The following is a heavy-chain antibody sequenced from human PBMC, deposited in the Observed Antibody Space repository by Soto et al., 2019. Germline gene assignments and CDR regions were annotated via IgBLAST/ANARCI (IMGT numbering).Heavy chain of an antibody. J-gene: IGHJ4*02. CDR1: GGSISSYY. CDR2: IYYSGST. Sequence: PSETLSLTCTVSGGSISSYYWSWIRQPPGKGLEWIGYIYYSGSTNYNPSLKSPVTISVDTSKNQFSLKLSSVTAADTAVYYCARSGWNYYGSGHFDYWGQGTLVTVPS. V-gene: IGHV4-59*01. D-gene: IGHD3-10*01. CDR3: ARSGWNYYGSGHFDY.